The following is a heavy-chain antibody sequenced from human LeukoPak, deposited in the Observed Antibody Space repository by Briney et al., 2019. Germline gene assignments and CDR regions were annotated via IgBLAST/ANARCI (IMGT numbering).Heavy chain of an antibody. V-gene: IGHV3-30*18. Sequence: GRSLRLSCAASGFTFSSYGMHWVRQAPGKGLEWVAVISYDGSNKYYADSVKGRFTISRDNSKNTLYLQMNSLRAEDTAVYYCAKDGSGSLSYYYYGMDVWGQGTTVTVSS. CDR3: AKDGSGSLSYYYYGMDV. CDR1: GFTFSSYG. J-gene: IGHJ6*02. CDR2: ISYDGSNK. D-gene: IGHD1-26*01.